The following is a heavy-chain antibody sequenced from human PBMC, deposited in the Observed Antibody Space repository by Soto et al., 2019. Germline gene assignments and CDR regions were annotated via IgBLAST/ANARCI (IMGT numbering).Heavy chain of an antibody. V-gene: IGHV1-18*04. CDR1: GYTFTSYG. J-gene: IGHJ5*02. CDR3: AKAVAGPNWFDP. Sequence: ASMKVSCTSSGYTFTSYGISWVRQAPGQGLEWMGWISAYNGNTNYAQKLQGRVTMTTDTSTSTAYMELRSLRSDDTAVYYCAKAVAGPNWFDPWGQGTLVTVSS. D-gene: IGHD6-19*01. CDR2: ISAYNGNT.